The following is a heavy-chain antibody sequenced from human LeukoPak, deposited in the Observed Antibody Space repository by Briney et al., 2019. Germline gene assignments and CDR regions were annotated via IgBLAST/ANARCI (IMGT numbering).Heavy chain of an antibody. J-gene: IGHJ5*02. D-gene: IGHD2-2*01. CDR2: MRYDGSNK. CDR3: AKAHSTSWPPLFDP. Sequence: PGGSLSLSCAASGFTFSSYGMHWVRQAPGEGLEWVAFMRYDGSNKYYADCVEGRFTISRDSSKKTMYLQMNNLKAEGTAVYYCAKAHSTSWPPLFDPWGQGTLVTVSS. V-gene: IGHV3-30*02. CDR1: GFTFSSYG.